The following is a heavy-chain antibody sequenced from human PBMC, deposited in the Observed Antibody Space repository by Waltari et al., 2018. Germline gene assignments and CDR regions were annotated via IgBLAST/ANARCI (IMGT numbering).Heavy chain of an antibody. V-gene: IGHV4-31*03. CDR3: ARAIAAAGTD. Sequence: QVQLQESGPGLVKPSQTLSLTCTVSGGSISSGGYYWSWIRQHPGKGLEWIGYIYHSGSTYYNPSLKSRVTISVDRSKNQFSLKLSSGTAADTAVYYCARAIAAAGTDWGQGTLVTVSS. J-gene: IGHJ4*02. D-gene: IGHD6-13*01. CDR1: GGSISSGGYY. CDR2: IYHSGST.